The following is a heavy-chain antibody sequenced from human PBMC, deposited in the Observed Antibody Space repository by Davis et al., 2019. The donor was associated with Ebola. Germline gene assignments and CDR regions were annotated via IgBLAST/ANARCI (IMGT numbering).Heavy chain of an antibody. CDR1: GFTFSSYG. D-gene: IGHD5-12*01. CDR3: ARDSGYSGYVGPLWY. V-gene: IGHV3-33*01. J-gene: IGHJ4*02. Sequence: PGGSLRLSCAASGFTFSSYGMHWVRQAPGKGLEWVAVIWYDGSNKYYADSVKGRFTISRDNSKNTLYLQMNSLRAEDTAVYYCARDSGYSGYVGPLWYWGQGTLVTVSS. CDR2: IWYDGSNK.